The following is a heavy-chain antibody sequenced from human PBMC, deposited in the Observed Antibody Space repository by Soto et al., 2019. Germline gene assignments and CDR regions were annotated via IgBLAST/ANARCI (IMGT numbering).Heavy chain of an antibody. CDR2: IYWDDDK. J-gene: IGHJ5*02. Sequence: QITLKESGPTLVKPTQTLTLTCTFSGFSLTTSGMGVGWIRQPPGRALEWLALIYWDDDKRYSPSLKSRLTFTKDTPINQGGFRMPNMDPVDTATYYGVRRRRLCDGGICYDIWFAPWGQVALITVSS. CDR1: GFSLTTSGMG. D-gene: IGHD2-15*01. CDR3: VRRRRLCDGGICYDIWFAP. V-gene: IGHV2-5*02.